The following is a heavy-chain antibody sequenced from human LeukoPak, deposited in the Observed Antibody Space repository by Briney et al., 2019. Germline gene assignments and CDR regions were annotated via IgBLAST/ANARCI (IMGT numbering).Heavy chain of an antibody. Sequence: ASVKVSCKASAYTFTGYHIHWVRQAPGQGLEWMGWMNPNSGGANYAQKFQGRVTMTRDTSINTAYMELSRLTSDDTAVYYCAGGRHSSGWPGDWFDPWGQGTLVTVSS. D-gene: IGHD6-19*01. CDR2: MNPNSGGA. CDR1: AYTFTGYH. CDR3: AGGRHSSGWPGDWFDP. J-gene: IGHJ5*02. V-gene: IGHV1-2*02.